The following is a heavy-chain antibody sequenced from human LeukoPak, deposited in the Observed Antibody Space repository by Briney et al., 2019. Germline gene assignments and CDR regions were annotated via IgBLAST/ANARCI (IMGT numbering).Heavy chain of an antibody. J-gene: IGHJ5*02. V-gene: IGHV4-34*01. CDR3: ARTSRYCSSTSCRTNWFDP. CDR1: GGSFSGYY. CDR2: INHSGST. D-gene: IGHD2-2*01. Sequence: SETLSLTCAVYGGSFSGYYWSWIRQPPGKGLEWIGEINHSGSTNYNPSLKSRVTISVDTSKNRFSLKLSSVTAADTAVYYCARTSRYCSSTSCRTNWFDPWGQGTLVTVSS.